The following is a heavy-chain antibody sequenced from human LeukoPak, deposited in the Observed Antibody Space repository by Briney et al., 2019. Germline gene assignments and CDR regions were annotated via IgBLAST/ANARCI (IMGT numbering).Heavy chain of an antibody. J-gene: IGHJ3*02. Sequence: QPGRSLRLSCAASGFTFDDYAMHWVRQAPGKGLEWVSGISWNSGSIGYADSVKGRFTISRDNAKNSLYLQMNSLRAEDTALYYCARDLGVEMAPPGLDAFDIWGQGTMVTVSS. V-gene: IGHV3-9*01. CDR1: GFTFDDYA. CDR3: ARDLGVEMAPPGLDAFDI. D-gene: IGHD5-24*01. CDR2: ISWNSGSI.